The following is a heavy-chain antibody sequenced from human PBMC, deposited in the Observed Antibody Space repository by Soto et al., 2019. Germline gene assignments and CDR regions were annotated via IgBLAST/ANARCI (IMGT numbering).Heavy chain of an antibody. CDR2: IYYSGST. CDR1: GGSISSYY. J-gene: IGHJ4*02. Sequence: TSETLSLTCTVSGGSISSYYWSWIRQPPGKGLEWIGYIYYSGSTNYNPSLKSRVTISVDTSKNQFSLKLSSVTAADTAVYYCARQYYDYVWGSYRLDYWGQGTLVTVSS. V-gene: IGHV4-59*08. D-gene: IGHD3-16*02. CDR3: ARQYYDYVWGSYRLDY.